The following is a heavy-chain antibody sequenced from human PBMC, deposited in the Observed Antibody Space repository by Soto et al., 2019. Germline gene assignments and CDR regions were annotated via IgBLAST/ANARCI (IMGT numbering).Heavy chain of an antibody. V-gene: IGHV3-49*03. J-gene: IGHJ4*02. CDR1: GFTFGDYA. CDR3: TRGDSSGYYYTFDY. CDR2: IRSKAYGGTT. D-gene: IGHD3-22*01. Sequence: PGGSLRLSCTASGFTFGDYAMSWFRQAPGKGLEWVGFIRSKAYGGTTEYAASVKGRFTISRDDSKSIAYLQMNSLKTEDTAVYYCTRGDSSGYYYTFDYWGQGXLVTVYS.